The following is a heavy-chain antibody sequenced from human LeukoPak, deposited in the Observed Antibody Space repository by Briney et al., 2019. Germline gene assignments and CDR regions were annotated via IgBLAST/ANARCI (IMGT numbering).Heavy chain of an antibody. J-gene: IGHJ6*03. CDR2: IIPIFGTA. CDR1: GGTFSSYA. Sequence: SSVKVSCKASGGTFSSYAISWVRQAPGQGLAWMGGIIPIFGTANFAHKFQGRVTNTTEESMRTAYMDLSSLRSEDTVVYYCARCERDIVVVPAAIKTAPRGYYYCYYYMEVWGKGTTVTVSS. CDR3: ARCERDIVVVPAAIKTAPRGYYYCYYYMEV. V-gene: IGHV1-69*05. D-gene: IGHD2-2*01.